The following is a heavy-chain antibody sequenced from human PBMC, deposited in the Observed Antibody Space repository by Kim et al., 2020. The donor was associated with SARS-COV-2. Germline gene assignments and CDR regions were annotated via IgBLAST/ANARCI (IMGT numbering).Heavy chain of an antibody. CDR2: INHSGST. CDR3: ARGPRFRGSGSYYNPLTQAFDI. J-gene: IGHJ3*02. D-gene: IGHD3-10*01. CDR1: GGSFSGYY. V-gene: IGHV4-34*01. Sequence: SETLSLTCAVYGGSFSGYYWSWIRQPPGKGLEWIGEINHSGSTNYNPSLKSRVTISVDTSKNQFSLKLSSVTAADTAVYYCARGPRFRGSGSYYNPLTQAFDIWGQGTMVTVSS.